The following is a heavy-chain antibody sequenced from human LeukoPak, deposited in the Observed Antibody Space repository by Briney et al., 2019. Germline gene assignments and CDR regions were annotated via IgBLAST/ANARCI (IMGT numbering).Heavy chain of an antibody. V-gene: IGHV3-15*01. CDR2: SKSNIDGGTT. CDR1: VFTFNNTW. J-gene: IGHJ4*02. CDR3: NTVYSGDVPSDF. Sequence: GGSLRLSCVVSVFTFNNTWLTWVRQAPGKGLEWVGRSKSNIDGGTTEYAAPVKGRFTISRDDSANTVYLQMDSLKTEDTALYYCNTVYSGDVPSDFSGQGTLVTVSS. D-gene: IGHD2-21*02.